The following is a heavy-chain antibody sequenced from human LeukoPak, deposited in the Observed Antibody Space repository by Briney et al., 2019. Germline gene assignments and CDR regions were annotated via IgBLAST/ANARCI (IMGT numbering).Heavy chain of an antibody. CDR2: ISGSGGST. CDR3: ARVGETGTVTMELDL. Sequence: PGGSLRLSCAASGFTFSSYAMSWVRQTPGKGLEWVSAISGSGGSTYYADSVKGRFTISRDTARNTLYLHMGSLGVEDSAVYYCARVGETGTVTMELDLWGQGALVTVSS. D-gene: IGHD5-24*01. V-gene: IGHV3-23*01. CDR1: GFTFSSYA. J-gene: IGHJ1*01.